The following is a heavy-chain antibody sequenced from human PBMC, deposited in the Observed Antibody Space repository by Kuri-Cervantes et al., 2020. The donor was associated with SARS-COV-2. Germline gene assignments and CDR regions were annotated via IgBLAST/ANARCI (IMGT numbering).Heavy chain of an antibody. CDR3: ARRPSYDGTGVYYYYMDV. CDR1: GGSISSYY. V-gene: IGHV4-59*08. J-gene: IGHJ6*03. D-gene: IGHD1-7*01. CDR2: VDHNGNG. Sequence: SETLSLTCTVSGGSISSYYWSWIRQPPGKGLEWIGYVDHNGNGNYNPSLKSRVTMAVDMSKNQFSLRLISVTAADTAVYYCARRPSYDGTGVYYYYMDVWGKGTTVTVSS.